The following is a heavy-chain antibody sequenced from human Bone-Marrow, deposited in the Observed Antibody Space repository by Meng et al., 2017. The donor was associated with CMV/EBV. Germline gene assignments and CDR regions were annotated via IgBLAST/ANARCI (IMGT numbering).Heavy chain of an antibody. D-gene: IGHD6-19*01. CDR3: AREGHNSSGWSR. Sequence: HVHLPRVGLGVFTLSATLSRPAAFGGGVFGGSYWGWLRQPPGKGVELIWGTKHSGSTNYNPSLKSLVTISVDTSTNPFSLKLSSVTAADTAVYYCAREGHNSSGWSRWGQGTLVTVSS. CDR1: GGVFGGSY. V-gene: IGHV4-34*01. CDR2: TKHSGST. J-gene: IGHJ4*02.